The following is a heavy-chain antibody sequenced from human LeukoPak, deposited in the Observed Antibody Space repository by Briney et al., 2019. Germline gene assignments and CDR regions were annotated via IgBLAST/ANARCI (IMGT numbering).Heavy chain of an antibody. Sequence: GGSLRLSCAASGFNFSSYEMNWVRQAPGKGLEWVSYISSSGSTIYYADSVKGRFTISRDNAKNSLYLQMNSLRAEDTAVYYCAREGMATIFDAFDIWGQGTMVTVSS. J-gene: IGHJ3*02. CDR3: AREGMATIFDAFDI. D-gene: IGHD5-24*01. CDR2: ISSSGSTI. CDR1: GFNFSSYE. V-gene: IGHV3-48*03.